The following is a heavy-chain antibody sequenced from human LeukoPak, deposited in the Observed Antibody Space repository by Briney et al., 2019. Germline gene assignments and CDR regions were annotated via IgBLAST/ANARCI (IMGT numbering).Heavy chain of an antibody. D-gene: IGHD5-18*01. J-gene: IGHJ6*02. V-gene: IGHV4-4*07. CDR1: GGSFSGYY. CDR2: IYTSGST. Sequence: SETLSLTCAVYGGSFSGYYWSWIRQPAGKGLEWIGRIYTSGSTNYNPSLKSRVTMSVDTSKNQFSLKLSSVTAADTAVYYCARERYSFNYYYGMDVWGQGTTVTVSS. CDR3: ARERYSFNYYYGMDV.